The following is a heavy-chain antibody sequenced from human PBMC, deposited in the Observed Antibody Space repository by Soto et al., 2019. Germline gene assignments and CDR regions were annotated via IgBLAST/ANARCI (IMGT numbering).Heavy chain of an antibody. CDR1: VASISGFY. CDR3: VRDGTKTLWDWFDP. CDR2: IYATGTT. Sequence: PSETLSLTCTVSVASISGFYWSWIRKSAGKGLEWIGRIYATGTTDYNPSLKSRVMMSVDTSKKQFSLKLRSVTAADTAVYYCVRDGTKTLWDWFDPWGQGISVTVSS. D-gene: IGHD1-1*01. J-gene: IGHJ5*02. V-gene: IGHV4-4*07.